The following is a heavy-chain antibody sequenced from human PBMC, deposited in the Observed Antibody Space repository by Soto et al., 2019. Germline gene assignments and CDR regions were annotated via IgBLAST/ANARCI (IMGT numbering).Heavy chain of an antibody. J-gene: IGHJ6*02. CDR2: MNPNSGNT. Sequence: ASVKVSCKASGYTFTSYDINWVRQATGQGLEWMGWMNPNSGNTGYAQKFQGRVTMTRNTSISTAYMELRRLRSDDTAIYFCARGRDVASQFYTPHGMDVWGQGTTVTVSS. CDR1: GYTFTSYD. D-gene: IGHD3-10*02. V-gene: IGHV1-8*01. CDR3: ARGRDVASQFYTPHGMDV.